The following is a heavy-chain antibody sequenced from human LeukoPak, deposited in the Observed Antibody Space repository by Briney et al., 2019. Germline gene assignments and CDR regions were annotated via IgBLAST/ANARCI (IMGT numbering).Heavy chain of an antibody. J-gene: IGHJ5*02. Sequence: GGSLRLSCAASGFTFSSYSMNWVRQAPGEGLEWVSSISSSSSYIYYADSVKGRFTISRDNAKNSLYLQMNSLRAEDTAVYYCASPPIAVAGLFDPWGQGTLVTVSS. CDR1: GFTFSSYS. CDR2: ISSSSSYI. CDR3: ASPPIAVAGLFDP. D-gene: IGHD6-19*01. V-gene: IGHV3-21*01.